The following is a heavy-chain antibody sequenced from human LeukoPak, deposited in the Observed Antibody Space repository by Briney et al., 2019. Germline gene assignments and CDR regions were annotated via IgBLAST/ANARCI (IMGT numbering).Heavy chain of an antibody. J-gene: IGHJ4*02. Sequence: GASVKVSCKASGYTFTSYGISWVRQAPGQGLEWMGRIIPILGIANYAQKFQGSVTITTDESTSTAYMELSSLRSEDTAVYYCARGQVVDFWSVSYWGQGTLVTVSS. CDR2: IIPILGIA. CDR1: GYTFTSYG. D-gene: IGHD3-3*01. CDR3: ARGQVVDFWSVSY. V-gene: IGHV1-69*04.